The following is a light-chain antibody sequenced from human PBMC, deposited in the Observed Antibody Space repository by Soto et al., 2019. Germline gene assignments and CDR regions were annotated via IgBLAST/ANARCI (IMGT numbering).Light chain of an antibody. V-gene: IGLV4-69*01. J-gene: IGLJ2*01. CDR3: QTWGTGIQV. CDR1: RGHSGYA. CDR2: LNSDGSH. Sequence: QPVLTQSPSASASLGASVKLTCTLSRGHSGYAIAWHQQPPEKGPRYLMKLNSDGSHTKGDGIPDRFSASSSGAERYLTIFSLQSDDEADYYFQTWGTGIQVFGGGTKLTVL.